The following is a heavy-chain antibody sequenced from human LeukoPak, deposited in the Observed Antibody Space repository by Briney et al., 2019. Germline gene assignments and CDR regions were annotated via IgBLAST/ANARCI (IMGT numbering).Heavy chain of an antibody. Sequence: ASVKVSCKASGITFSGYYIHWVRQAPGQGLERMGWVNHNSGGTTYSQKFHGSRTMTRDTCISTVYMELSRLRSDDTAMYYCARSGYIYGKDYWGQGTLVTVSS. CDR2: VNHNSGGT. D-gene: IGHD5-18*01. CDR1: GITFSGYY. CDR3: ARSGYIYGKDY. J-gene: IGHJ4*02. V-gene: IGHV1-2*02.